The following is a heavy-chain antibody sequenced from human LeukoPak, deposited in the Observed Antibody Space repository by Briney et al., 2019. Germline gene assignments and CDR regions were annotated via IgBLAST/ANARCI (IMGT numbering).Heavy chain of an antibody. CDR3: ARGLNEKVIY. CDR2: ISYDGSNK. Sequence: GGSLRLSCAASGFTFSSYAMHWVRQAPGKGLEWVAVISYDGSNKYYADSVKGRFTISRDNSKNTLYLQMNSLRAEDTAVYYCARGLNEKVIYCGQGTLVTVSS. J-gene: IGHJ4*02. CDR1: GFTFSSYA. V-gene: IGHV3-30*04. D-gene: IGHD3-22*01.